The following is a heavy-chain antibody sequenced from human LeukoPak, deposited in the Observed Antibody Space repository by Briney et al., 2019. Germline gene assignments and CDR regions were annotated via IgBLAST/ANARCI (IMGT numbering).Heavy chain of an antibody. J-gene: IGHJ4*02. V-gene: IGHV1-69*08. CDR1: GGAVNIYS. D-gene: IGHD5-18*01. Sequence: SVTVSCTASGGAVNIYSIIWVRQAPGQGLEWMGRIVPILNTPHYAQKFQGRTTITADKSTSTAYMELSSLTPEDTAVYFCAREGDTDMADLYYFDYWGQGTLVTVSS. CDR3: AREGDTDMADLYYFDY. CDR2: IVPILNTP.